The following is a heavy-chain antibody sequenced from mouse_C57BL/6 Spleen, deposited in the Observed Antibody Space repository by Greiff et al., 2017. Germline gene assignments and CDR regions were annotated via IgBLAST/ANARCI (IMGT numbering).Heavy chain of an antibody. D-gene: IGHD1-1*01. CDR1: GYTFTSYD. Sequence: VQLVESGPELVKPGASVKLSCKASGYTFTSYDINWVKQRPGQGLEWIGWIYPRDGSTKYNEKFKGKATLTVDTSSSTAYMELHSLTSEDSAVYFCARNYSSSYFDYWGQGTTLTVSS. CDR2: IYPRDGST. J-gene: IGHJ2*01. V-gene: IGHV1-85*01. CDR3: ARNYSSSYFDY.